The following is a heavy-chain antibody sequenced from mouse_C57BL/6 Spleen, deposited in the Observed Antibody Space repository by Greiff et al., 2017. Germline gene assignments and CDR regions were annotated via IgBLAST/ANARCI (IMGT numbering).Heavy chain of an antibody. Sequence: VQLQQPGAELVKPGASVKLSCKASGYTFTSYWMQWVKQRPGQGLEWIGEIDPSDSYTNYNQKFKGKATLTVDTSSSTAYMQLSSLTSEDSAVYYCARKGLGPNYWGQGTSVTVSS. J-gene: IGHJ4*01. V-gene: IGHV1-50*01. CDR2: IDPSDSYT. D-gene: IGHD2-4*01. CDR1: GYTFTSYW. CDR3: ARKGLGPNY.